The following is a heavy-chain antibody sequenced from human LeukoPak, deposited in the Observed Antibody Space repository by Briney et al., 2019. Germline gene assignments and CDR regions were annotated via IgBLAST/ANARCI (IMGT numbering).Heavy chain of an antibody. CDR1: GFTFSSHA. V-gene: IGHV3-23*01. D-gene: IGHD6-13*01. Sequence: GGSLRLSCAAPGFTFSSHAMSWVRQAPGKGLEWVSAVSGRGSSTFYADSVKGRSTISRDNSKNTLYLQMNSLRAEDTAVYYCASSWYSDAFDIWGQGTMVTVSS. J-gene: IGHJ3*02. CDR2: VSGRGSST. CDR3: ASSWYSDAFDI.